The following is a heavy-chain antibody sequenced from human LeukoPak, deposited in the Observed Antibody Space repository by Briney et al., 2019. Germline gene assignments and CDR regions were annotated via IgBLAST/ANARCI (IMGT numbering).Heavy chain of an antibody. CDR3: ARALGAYCSSTSCYDAFDI. J-gene: IGHJ3*02. D-gene: IGHD2-2*01. V-gene: IGHV4-4*07. CDR1: GGSISSYY. Sequence: PSETLSLTCTVSGGSISSYYWSWIRQPAGKGLEWIGPIYTSGSTNYNPSLKSRVTMSVDTSKNQFSLKLSSVTAADTAVYYCARALGAYCSSTSCYDAFDIWGQGTMVTVSP. CDR2: IYTSGST.